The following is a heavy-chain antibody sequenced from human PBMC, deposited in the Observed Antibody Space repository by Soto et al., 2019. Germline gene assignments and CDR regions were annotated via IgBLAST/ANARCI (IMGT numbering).Heavy chain of an antibody. V-gene: IGHV4-4*02. CDR2: IYHSGST. D-gene: IGHD3-10*01. Sequence: QVQLQESGPGLVKPSGTLSLTCAVSGGSISSSNWWSWVRQPPGKGLVWIGAIYHSGSTNYNPSPKSRVTISVDKSKNQSSLTLRSVTAADTAVYYCGRSYMVGGVANWFDPWGQGTLVTVSS. CDR3: GRSYMVGGVANWFDP. J-gene: IGHJ5*02. CDR1: GGSISSSNW.